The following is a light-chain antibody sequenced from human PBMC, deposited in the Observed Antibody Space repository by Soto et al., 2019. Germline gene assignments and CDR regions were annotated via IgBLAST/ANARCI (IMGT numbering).Light chain of an antibody. CDR1: SSDVGAYDY. J-gene: IGLJ1*01. CDR3: CSYAGTSTSYV. CDR2: DVS. V-gene: IGLV2-11*01. Sequence: QSVPTQPRSVSGSPGQSVTISCTGTSSDVGAYDYVSWYQQHPGKAPKLMTYDVSKRPSWVPDRFSGSKSGNTASLTISGLQAEDEADYYCCSYAGTSTSYVFGTGTKVTVL.